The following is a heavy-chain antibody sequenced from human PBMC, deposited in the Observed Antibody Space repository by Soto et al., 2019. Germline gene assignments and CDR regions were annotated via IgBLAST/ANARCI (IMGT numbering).Heavy chain of an antibody. V-gene: IGHV1-69*04. CDR2: IIPILGIA. CDR1: GGTFSSYT. D-gene: IGHD7-27*01. CDR3: ARDLEGGHWGYYYMDV. J-gene: IGHJ6*03. Sequence: QVQLVHSGAEVKKPGSSVKVSCKASGGTFSSYTISWVRQAPGQGLEWMGRIIPILGIANYAQKFQGRVTITADKSTSTAYMELSSLRSEDTAVYYCARDLEGGHWGYYYMDVWGKGTTVTVSS.